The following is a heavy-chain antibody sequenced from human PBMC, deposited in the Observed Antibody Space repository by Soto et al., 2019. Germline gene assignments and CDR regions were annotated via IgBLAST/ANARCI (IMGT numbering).Heavy chain of an antibody. V-gene: IGHV3-23*01. J-gene: IGHJ6*02. CDR3: AKTKVSWDYYYSYAMDV. D-gene: IGHD6-13*01. Sequence: GGSLRLSCAASGFTFSSYAMSWVRQAPGKGLEWVSAISGSGGSTYYADSVKGRFTISRDNSKNTLYLQMNSLRAEDTAVYYCAKTKVSWDYYYSYAMDVWGQGTTVTVSS. CDR2: ISGSGGST. CDR1: GFTFSSYA.